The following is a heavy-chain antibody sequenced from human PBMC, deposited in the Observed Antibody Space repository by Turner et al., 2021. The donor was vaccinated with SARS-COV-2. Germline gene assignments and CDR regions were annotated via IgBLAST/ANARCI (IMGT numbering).Heavy chain of an antibody. CDR3: TRKYSGSYFDTEDAFDI. V-gene: IGHV3-73*02. J-gene: IGHJ3*02. D-gene: IGHD1-26*01. Sequence: EVQLVESGGGLVQPGGSLKLSCAASGFTFSGSAMHWVRQASGKGLEWVGRIRSKANNYATTYAASVKGRFTISRDDSKNTAYLKMNSLKTEDTAVYYCTRKYSGSYFDTEDAFDIWGQGTMVTVSS. CDR1: GFTFSGSA. CDR2: IRSKANNYAT.